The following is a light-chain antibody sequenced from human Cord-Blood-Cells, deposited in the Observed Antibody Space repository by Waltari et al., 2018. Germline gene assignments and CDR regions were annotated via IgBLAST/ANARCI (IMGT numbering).Light chain of an antibody. CDR2: RNN. V-gene: IGLV1-47*01. J-gene: IGLJ3*02. CDR3: AAWDDSLSGRV. Sequence: QSVLTQPPSASGTPGQRVTISCSGSSSNIGSNYVYWYQQLPGTAPHLLIYRNNQRPSGVPDRCSGSKSGTSASLAISGLRSEDEADYYCAAWDDSLSGRVFGGGTKLTVL. CDR1: SSNIGSNY.